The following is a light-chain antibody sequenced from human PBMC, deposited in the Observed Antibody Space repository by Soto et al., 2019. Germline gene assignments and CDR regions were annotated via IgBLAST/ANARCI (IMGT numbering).Light chain of an antibody. J-gene: IGKJ4*01. Sequence: EIVMTQSQATLSVSPGERATLSCRASQSVSSNLAWYQQKTGQSHRILIYGASTRATGIPARFSGSGSGTEFTLTICRRQFEDFAVNYCQQHNNRRLTFGGGTKVEIK. CDR1: QSVSSN. V-gene: IGKV3-15*01. CDR2: GAS. CDR3: QQHNNRRLT.